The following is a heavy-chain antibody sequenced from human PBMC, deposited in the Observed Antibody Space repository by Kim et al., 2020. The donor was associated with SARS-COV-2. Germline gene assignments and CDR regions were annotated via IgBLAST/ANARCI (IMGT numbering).Heavy chain of an antibody. V-gene: IGHV5-51*01. CDR3: ARGWYGGYGPLYYFDY. D-gene: IGHD5-12*01. Sequence: SFQGQVTISADKSSSTAYLQWSSLKASDTAMYYCARGWYGGYGPLYYFDYWGQGTLVTVSS. J-gene: IGHJ4*02.